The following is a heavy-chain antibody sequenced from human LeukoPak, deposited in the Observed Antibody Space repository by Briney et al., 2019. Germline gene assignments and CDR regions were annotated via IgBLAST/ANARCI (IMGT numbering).Heavy chain of an antibody. CDR3: VKKLVGTTSGGPLDY. J-gene: IGHJ4*02. D-gene: IGHD1-26*01. CDR2: IRDSGSST. Sequence: RGSLRLSCAASGFTFSSYAMSWVRQAPGKGLEWVSGIRDSGSSTYYVDSVKGRFTISRDNSKNTLYLQMNSLQADDTAIYYCVKKLVGTTSGGPLDYWGQGTLVIVSS. V-gene: IGHV3-23*01. CDR1: GFTFSSYA.